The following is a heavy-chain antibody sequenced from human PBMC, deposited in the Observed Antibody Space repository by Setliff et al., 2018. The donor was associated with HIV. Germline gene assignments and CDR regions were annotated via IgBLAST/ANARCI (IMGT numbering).Heavy chain of an antibody. V-gene: IGHV1-69*05. D-gene: IGHD3-10*01. Sequence: RASVKVSCKASGGTFSSYTLNWVRQAPGQGLEWMGGIIPIFGTANYAQKFQGRATITTDESTSTAYMELSSLRSEDTALYYCARTREMVRGVITPAFDYWGLGTLVTVSS. J-gene: IGHJ4*02. CDR3: ARTREMVRGVITPAFDY. CDR2: IIPIFGTA. CDR1: GGTFSSYT.